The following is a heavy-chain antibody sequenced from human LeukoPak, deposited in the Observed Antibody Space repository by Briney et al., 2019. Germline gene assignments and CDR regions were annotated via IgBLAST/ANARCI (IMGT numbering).Heavy chain of an antibody. CDR3: ARDSRYYGMDV. J-gene: IGHJ6*02. V-gene: IGHV3-66*01. CDR1: GFTVSSNY. CDR2: IYSGGST. Sequence: GGSLRLSCAASGFTVSSNYMSWVRQAPGKGLEWVSVIYSGGSTYYADSVKGRFTISRDNSKNTLYLQMNSLRAEDTAVYYCARDSRYYGMDVWGQGNTVTVPS.